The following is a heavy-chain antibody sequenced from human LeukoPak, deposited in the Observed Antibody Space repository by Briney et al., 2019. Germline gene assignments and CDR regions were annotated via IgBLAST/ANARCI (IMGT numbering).Heavy chain of an antibody. CDR2: INPSGGST. V-gene: IGHV1-46*01. J-gene: IGHJ4*02. D-gene: IGHD3-3*01. CDR3: ARDLAGYYDFWSGRLIDY. Sequence: ASVKVSCKASGYTFTSYYMHWVRQAPGQGLEWMGIINPSGGSTSYAQKFQGRVTMTRDMSTSTVYMELSSLRSEDTAVYYCARDLAGYYDFWSGRLIDYWGQGTLVTVSS. CDR1: GYTFTSYY.